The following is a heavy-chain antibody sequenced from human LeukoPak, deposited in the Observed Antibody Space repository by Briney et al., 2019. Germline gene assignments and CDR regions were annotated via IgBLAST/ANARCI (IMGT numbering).Heavy chain of an antibody. CDR2: INWNDDK. V-gene: IGHV2-70*04. Sequence: SGPTLLNPTQTLTLTCTFSGFSLSTSGMRVSWIRQPPGKALERLARINWNDDKFYSTSLKTRLTISKDTAKNQVVLTMTNMDPVDTATYYCARTLYYYDSSGYYNTGDDAFDIWGQGTMVTVSS. J-gene: IGHJ3*02. CDR1: GFSLSTSGMR. CDR3: ARTLYYYDSSGYYNTGDDAFDI. D-gene: IGHD3-22*01.